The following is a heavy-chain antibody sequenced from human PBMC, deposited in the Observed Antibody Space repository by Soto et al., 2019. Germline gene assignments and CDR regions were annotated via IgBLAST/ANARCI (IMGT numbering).Heavy chain of an antibody. CDR2: IIPILGTA. V-gene: IGHV1-69*01. J-gene: IGHJ4*02. D-gene: IGHD3-3*01. CDR3: ARSPVLRFLEWSVDYFDY. Sequence: SVRVSCKASGGTFSSSAISWLRQAPGQGLEWMGGIIPILGTANYAQKFQGRVTITADESTSTAYMELSSLRSEDTAVYYCARSPVLRFLEWSVDYFDYWGQGTLVTVSS. CDR1: GGTFSSSA.